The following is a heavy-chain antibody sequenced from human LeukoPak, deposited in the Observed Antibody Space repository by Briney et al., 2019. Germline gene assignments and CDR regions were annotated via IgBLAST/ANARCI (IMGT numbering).Heavy chain of an antibody. Sequence: ASVKVSCKASGYTFTSYGISWVRQAPGPGLEWMGWISAYNGNTNYAQKLQGRVTMTTDTSTSTAYMELRSLRSDDTAVYYCAKDLDCSSTSCYSNWFDPWGQGTLVTVSS. J-gene: IGHJ5*02. CDR1: GYTFTSYG. D-gene: IGHD2-2*02. V-gene: IGHV1-18*01. CDR3: AKDLDCSSTSCYSNWFDP. CDR2: ISAYNGNT.